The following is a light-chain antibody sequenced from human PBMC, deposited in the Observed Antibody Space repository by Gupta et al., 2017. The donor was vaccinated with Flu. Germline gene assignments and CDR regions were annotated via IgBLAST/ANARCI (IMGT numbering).Light chain of an antibody. CDR1: NSNIGENY. CDR2: TND. CDR3: AAWDDSLRAWV. Sequence: QSVLTQSPSASGTPGQRVTISCSGTNSNIGENYVYWYQQFPGMAPKLLIYTNDQRPSGVPDRFSGSKSGTSASLAISGLRSEDEAIYHCAAWDDSLRAWVFGGGTTLTVL. J-gene: IGLJ3*02. V-gene: IGLV1-47*01.